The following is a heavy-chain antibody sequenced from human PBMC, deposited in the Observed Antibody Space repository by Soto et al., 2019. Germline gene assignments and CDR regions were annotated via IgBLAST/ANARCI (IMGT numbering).Heavy chain of an antibody. V-gene: IGHV3-23*01. Sequence: GGSLRLSCAASGFTFSSYAMSWVRQAPGKGLEWVSAISGSGGSTYYADSVKGRFTISRDNSKNTLYLQMNSLRAEDTAVYYCAKDRGNIVVVPAAKPRGYFQHWGQGTLVTVSS. D-gene: IGHD2-2*01. CDR2: ISGSGGST. J-gene: IGHJ1*01. CDR1: GFTFSSYA. CDR3: AKDRGNIVVVPAAKPRGYFQH.